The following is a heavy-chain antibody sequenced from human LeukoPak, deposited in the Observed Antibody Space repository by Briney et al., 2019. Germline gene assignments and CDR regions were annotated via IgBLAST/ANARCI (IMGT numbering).Heavy chain of an antibody. CDR1: GGSISSYY. J-gene: IGHJ4*02. CDR3: ARTNPSFDY. CDR2: IFYSGST. Sequence: PSETLSLTCTVSGGSISSYYWSWIRQPPGKGLEWIGYIFYSGSTNYNPSLKSRVTISVDTSKNQVSLKLRSVTAADTAVYYCARTNPSFDYWGQGTLGTVSS. V-gene: IGHV4-59*08.